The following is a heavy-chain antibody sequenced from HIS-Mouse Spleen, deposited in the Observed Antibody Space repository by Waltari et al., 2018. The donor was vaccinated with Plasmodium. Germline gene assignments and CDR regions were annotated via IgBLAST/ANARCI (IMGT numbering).Heavy chain of an antibody. J-gene: IGHJ2*01. CDR3: ASSWYWYFDL. Sequence: EVQLVESGGGLVQPGGSLRLSCAASGFTFSSYWMSLVRQAPGKGLEGVGNIKKDGSEKYYVDSVKGRFTISRDNAKNSLYLQMNSLRAEDTAVYYCASSWYWYFDLWGRGTLVTVSS. CDR2: IKKDGSEK. D-gene: IGHD6-13*01. V-gene: IGHV3-7*01. CDR1: GFTFSSYW.